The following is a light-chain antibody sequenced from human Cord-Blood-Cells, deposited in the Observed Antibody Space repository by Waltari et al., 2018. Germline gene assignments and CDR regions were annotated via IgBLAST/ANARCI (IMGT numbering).Light chain of an antibody. Sequence: QSALTQPASVSGSPGQSITISCTGTSSDVGGYNYVSWYQQHPGKAPKLMIYDVSNRPSGVSNRFSGSKSGNTASLTISGLQAEDVADYYCSSYTRSSTLRVVFGGGTKLTVL. J-gene: IGLJ2*01. V-gene: IGLV2-14*01. CDR1: SSDVGGYNY. CDR3: SSYTRSSTLRVV. CDR2: DVS.